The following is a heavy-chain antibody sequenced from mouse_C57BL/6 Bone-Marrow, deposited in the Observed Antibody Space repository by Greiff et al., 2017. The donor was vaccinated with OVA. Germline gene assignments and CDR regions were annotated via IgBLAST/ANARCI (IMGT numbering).Heavy chain of an antibody. CDR1: GYTFTSYT. J-gene: IGHJ1*03. CDR3: ARRGAYFCWYFDV. CDR2: INPSSGYT. D-gene: IGHD2-10*01. Sequence: VQGVESGAELARPGASVKMSCKASGYTFTSYTMHWVKQRPGQGLEWIGYINPSSGYTKYNQKFKDKATLTADKSSSTAYMQLSSLTSEDSAVYYCARRGAYFCWYFDVWGTGTTVTVSS. V-gene: IGHV1-4*01.